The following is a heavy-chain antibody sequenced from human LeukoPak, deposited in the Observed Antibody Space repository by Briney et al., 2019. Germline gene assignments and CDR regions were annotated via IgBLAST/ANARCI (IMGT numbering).Heavy chain of an antibody. J-gene: IGHJ4*02. D-gene: IGHD2-2*01. V-gene: IGHV3-23*01. CDR2: ISESGTGT. Sequence: GGSLRLSCAASGVTFSRYAMSWVRQAPGKGLEWVSAISESGTGTYYADSVKGRFTISRDNSKNTLSLQMNSLRAEDTAVYYCAKDKVRQDIVVVPAASLDYWGQGTLVTVSS. CDR1: GVTFSRYA. CDR3: AKDKVRQDIVVVPAASLDY.